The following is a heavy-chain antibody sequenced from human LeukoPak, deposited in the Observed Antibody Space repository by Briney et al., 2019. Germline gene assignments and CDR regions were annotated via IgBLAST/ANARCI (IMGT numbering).Heavy chain of an antibody. CDR2: IKQDGSEK. Sequence: GGSLRLSCAVSGFTFSNYWMTWVRQAPGKGLEWVANIKQDGSEKYYVDSVKGRFTISRDNAKSSLYLQMNSLRVEEMAVYYCTRGVTIVPDYWGQGTLVTVSS. V-gene: IGHV3-7*01. CDR1: GFTFSNYW. CDR3: TRGVTIVPDY. J-gene: IGHJ4*02. D-gene: IGHD2-8*01.